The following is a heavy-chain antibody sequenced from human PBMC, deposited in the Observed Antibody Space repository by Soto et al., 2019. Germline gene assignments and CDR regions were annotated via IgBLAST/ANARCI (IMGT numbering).Heavy chain of an antibody. CDR3: ARDPYDFWSGYFEYYMDV. D-gene: IGHD3-3*01. Sequence: GGSLRLSCAASGFTFSSYWMHWVRQAPGKGLVWVSRINSDGSSTSYADSVKGRFTISRDNAKNTLYLQMNSLRAEDTAVYYCARDPYDFWSGYFEYYMDVWGKGTTVTVSS. CDR1: GFTFSSYW. CDR2: INSDGSST. J-gene: IGHJ6*03. V-gene: IGHV3-74*01.